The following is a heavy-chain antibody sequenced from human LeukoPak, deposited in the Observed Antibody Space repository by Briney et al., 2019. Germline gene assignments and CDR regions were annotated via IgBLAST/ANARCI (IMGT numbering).Heavy chain of an antibody. D-gene: IGHD1-26*01. J-gene: IGHJ4*02. CDR3: ARDHEWELVFDY. CDR1: GGSISSYY. CDR2: IYYSGST. Sequence: RPSETLSLTCTVSGGSISSYYWSWIRQPPGKGLEWIGYIYYSGSTNYNPSLKSRVTISVDTSKNQFSLKLSSVTAADTAVYYCARDHEWELVFDYWGQGTLVTVSS. V-gene: IGHV4-59*12.